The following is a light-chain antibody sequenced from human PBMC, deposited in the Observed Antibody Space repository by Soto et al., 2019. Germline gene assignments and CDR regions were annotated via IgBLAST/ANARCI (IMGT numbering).Light chain of an antibody. CDR3: QQYHLSPLT. CDR1: EAINNNF. V-gene: IGKV3-20*01. CDR2: GAS. J-gene: IGKJ4*01. Sequence: EIVLPQSPGALPVAPGETVSLSCRASEAINNNFVAWYQQRPGQVPRLLMYGASIRVSGVPDRISGRRSGTGFILNIARVEPEDSAVYFCQQYHLSPLTFGGGTQV.